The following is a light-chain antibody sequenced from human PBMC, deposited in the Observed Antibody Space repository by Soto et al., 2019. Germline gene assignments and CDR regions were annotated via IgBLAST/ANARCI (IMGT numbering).Light chain of an antibody. V-gene: IGLV2-14*01. CDR1: SSDVGAYNY. J-gene: IGLJ1*01. CDR3: SSYTIRSTYV. CDR2: DVT. Sequence: QSVLTQPASVSGSPGQSIAISCTGTSSDVGAYNYVSWYQQYPGEAPKLVIYDVTNRPSGVSNRFSGSKSGSTASLTISGLPAEDEDDYYGSSYTIRSTYVFGTGTKLTVL.